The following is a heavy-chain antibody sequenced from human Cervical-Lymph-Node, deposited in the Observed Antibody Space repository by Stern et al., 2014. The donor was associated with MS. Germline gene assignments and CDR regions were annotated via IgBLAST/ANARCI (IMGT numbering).Heavy chain of an antibody. V-gene: IGHV1-58*02. D-gene: IGHD2-15*01. CDR1: GFTFSEAA. CDR3: VRGGSADYTQYGMDV. CDR2: SVVGSGNT. Sequence: QLVQSGPEVKRPGTSVKVSCKASGFTFSEAAMQWVRQARGQCPEWIGWSVVGSGNTNYAQRFQGRVTITTDMATSTVYMELRSLSSEDTAIYYCVRGGSADYTQYGMDVWGQGTTVAVAS. J-gene: IGHJ6*02.